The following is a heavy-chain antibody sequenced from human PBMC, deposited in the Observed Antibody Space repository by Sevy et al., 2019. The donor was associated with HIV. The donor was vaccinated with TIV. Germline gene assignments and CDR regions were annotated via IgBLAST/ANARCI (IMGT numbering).Heavy chain of an antibody. D-gene: IGHD2-8*01. Sequence: GGSLRLSCAASGFTFYNAWMNWVRQAPGKGLEWVGRIKSKTDGGTRDYAAPVKGRFTMSRGDSNHTLYLKRNSLKTANTVVCYCTAELVCNCANGVCYKQTFDIWGQGTMVTVSS. CDR3: TAELVCNCANGVCYKQTFDI. J-gene: IGHJ3*02. CDR1: GFTFYNAW. CDR2: IKSKTDGGTR. V-gene: IGHV3-15*01.